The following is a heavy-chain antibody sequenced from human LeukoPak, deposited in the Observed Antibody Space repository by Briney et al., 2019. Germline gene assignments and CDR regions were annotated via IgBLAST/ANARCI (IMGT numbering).Heavy chain of an antibody. CDR2: INHGGGT. D-gene: IGHD4-17*01. CDR1: GGSFSDYF. J-gene: IGHJ4*02. Sequence: PSETLSLTCAVYGGSFSDYFWNWIRQPPGKGLEWIGEINHGGGTRYNPSLKSRATISVDTSKKQFSLNLTSVTAADTAVYYCARGEDGTGDYRPTYFDSWGQGTLVTVSS. V-gene: IGHV4-34*01. CDR3: ARGEDGTGDYRPTYFDS.